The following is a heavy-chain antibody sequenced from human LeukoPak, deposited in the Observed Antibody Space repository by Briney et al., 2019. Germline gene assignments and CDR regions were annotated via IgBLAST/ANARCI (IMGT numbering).Heavy chain of an antibody. Sequence: PGGSLRLSCAASGFTFSSYGMHWVRQAPGKGLEWVAVISYDGSNKYYADSVKGRFTISRDTSKNTLYLQMNSLRAEDTAVYYCARAGAYLQFWSLPFDYWGQGTLVTVSS. D-gene: IGHD5-18*01. V-gene: IGHV3-30*03. CDR3: ARAGAYLQFWSLPFDY. CDR1: GFTFSSYG. J-gene: IGHJ4*02. CDR2: ISYDGSNK.